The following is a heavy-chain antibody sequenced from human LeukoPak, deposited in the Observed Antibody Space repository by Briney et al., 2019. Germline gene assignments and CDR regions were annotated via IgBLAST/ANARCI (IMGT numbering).Heavy chain of an antibody. CDR2: IKPDGSEG. Sequence: GGSLRLSWTASGFTFSSYWMSWVRQAPGKGLEWVADIKPDGSEGYYVDSVKGRFTFSRDNAKNSLYLQMNSLRAEDTAVYSCARDSKLRSGGLFDPWGQGTLVTVSS. CDR1: GFTFSSYW. V-gene: IGHV3-7*01. D-gene: IGHD2-15*01. CDR3: ARDSKLRSGGLFDP. J-gene: IGHJ5*02.